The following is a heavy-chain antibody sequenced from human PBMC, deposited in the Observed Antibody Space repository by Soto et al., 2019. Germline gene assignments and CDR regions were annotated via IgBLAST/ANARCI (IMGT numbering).Heavy chain of an antibody. CDR1: GFSFNEAL. Sequence: EVQLVESAGGLVKPGGSLRLSCVASGFSFNEALMNWVRQAPGQGLEWVGRIKTSAGGGATNYAAPVQGRFTISRDDSKTTLYLHMHSLRTEDTAIYYCTTGSVEGIWGQGTTVIVSS. CDR2: IKTSAGGGAT. D-gene: IGHD2-15*01. V-gene: IGHV3-15*07. CDR3: TTGSVEGI. J-gene: IGHJ6*02.